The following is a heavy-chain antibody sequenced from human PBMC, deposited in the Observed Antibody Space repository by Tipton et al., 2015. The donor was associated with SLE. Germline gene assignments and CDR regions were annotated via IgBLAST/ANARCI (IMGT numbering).Heavy chain of an antibody. CDR2: IHRDGRTK. CDR3: ARGHYGMDV. CDR1: AFPFSTYG. Sequence: GSLRLSCVASAFPFSTYGMHWVRQAPGKGLEWMAFIHRDGRTKYYADSVNGRFTVSRDNAKNSVTLQMNGLRPEDTAVYYCARGHYGMDVWGQGATVTVSS. V-gene: IGHV3-30*02. J-gene: IGHJ6*02.